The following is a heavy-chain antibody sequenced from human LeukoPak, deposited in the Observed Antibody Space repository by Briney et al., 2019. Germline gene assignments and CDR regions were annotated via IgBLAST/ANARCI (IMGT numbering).Heavy chain of an antibody. D-gene: IGHD5-24*01. CDR3: ARDPVEMAAPDY. Sequence: GASVKVSFKASGYTFTGYYMHWVRQAPRQGLEWMGWINPNSGGTNYAQKFQGRVTMTRDTSISTAYMGLSRLRSDDTAVYYCARDPVEMAAPDYWGQGTLVTVSS. V-gene: IGHV1-2*02. CDR1: GYTFTGYY. J-gene: IGHJ4*02. CDR2: INPNSGGT.